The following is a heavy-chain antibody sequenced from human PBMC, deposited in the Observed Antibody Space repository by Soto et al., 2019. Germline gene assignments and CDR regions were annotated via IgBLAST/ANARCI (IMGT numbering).Heavy chain of an antibody. J-gene: IGHJ6*02. D-gene: IGHD3-10*01. CDR1: GFSLTNNKMG. Sequence: QVTLKESGPVLVKPTETLTLTCTVSGFSLTNNKMGVSWIRQPPGKALEWLANIFSSDEKSYSTSLKSRVTISPDTSKSQVVLKVTNMDPVDTATDYGARISGGSPYYYAMDVWGQGTTVTVSS. CDR2: IFSSDEK. V-gene: IGHV2-26*01. CDR3: ARISGGSPYYYAMDV.